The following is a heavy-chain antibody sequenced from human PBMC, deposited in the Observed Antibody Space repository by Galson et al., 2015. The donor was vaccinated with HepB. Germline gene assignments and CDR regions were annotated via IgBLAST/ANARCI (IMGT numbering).Heavy chain of an antibody. CDR2: INSDASRT. CDR3: ARDRATYSSGLGFMGY. Sequence: SLRLSCAASGFTFSNYWMYWVRQAPGKGLVWVSRINSDASRTSYADSVKGRFTISRDNAKNTLYLQMNSLRAEDTAVYYCARDRATYSSGLGFMGYWGQGTLVTVSS. CDR1: GFTFSNYW. D-gene: IGHD6-25*01. V-gene: IGHV3-74*01. J-gene: IGHJ4*02.